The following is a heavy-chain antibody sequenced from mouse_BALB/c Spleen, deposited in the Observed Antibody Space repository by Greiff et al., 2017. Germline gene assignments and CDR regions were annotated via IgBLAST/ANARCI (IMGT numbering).Heavy chain of an antibody. Sequence: EVQRVESGGGLVKPGGSLKLSCAASGFTFSSYAMSWVRQTPEKRLEWVASISSGGSTYYPDSVKGRFTISRDNARNILYLQMSSLRSEDTAMYYCARERGFYDGYPYYFDYWGQGTTLTVSS. CDR1: GFTFSSYA. CDR2: ISSGGST. J-gene: IGHJ2*01. CDR3: ARERGFYDGYPYYFDY. D-gene: IGHD2-3*01. V-gene: IGHV5-6-5*01.